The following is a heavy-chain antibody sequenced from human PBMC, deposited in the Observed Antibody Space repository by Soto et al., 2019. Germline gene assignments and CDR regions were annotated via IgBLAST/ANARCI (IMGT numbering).Heavy chain of an antibody. CDR3: ARVINYYGSGSYYFDY. Sequence: SETLSLTCTVSGYSISSGYYWGWIRQPPGKGLEWIGSIYHSGSTYYNPSLKSRVTISVDTSKNQFSLKLSSVTAADTAVYYCARVINYYGSGSYYFDYWGQGTLVTVSS. D-gene: IGHD3-10*01. CDR1: GYSISSGYY. CDR2: IYHSGST. V-gene: IGHV4-38-2*02. J-gene: IGHJ4*02.